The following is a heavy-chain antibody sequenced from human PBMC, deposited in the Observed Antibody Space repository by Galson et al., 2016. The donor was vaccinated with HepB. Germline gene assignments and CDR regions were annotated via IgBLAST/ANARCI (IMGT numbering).Heavy chain of an antibody. CDR3: AKGGIYNDLSV. CDR1: GFTFSSYA. V-gene: IGHV3-23*01. CDR2: ISGGSGGT. Sequence: SLRLSCAASGFTFSSYAMSWVRQAPGKGLEWVSSISGGSGGTFYVGSVKGRFTISRDNPKNTMYLQMNSLRAEDKAVYYCAKGGIYNDLSVWGQGILVTVSS. D-gene: IGHD5-24*01. J-gene: IGHJ4*02.